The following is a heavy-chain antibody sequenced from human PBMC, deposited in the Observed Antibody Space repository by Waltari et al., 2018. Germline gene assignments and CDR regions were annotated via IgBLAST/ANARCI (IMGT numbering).Heavy chain of an antibody. CDR2: ISSQSTTI. CDR1: GFNFNIYP. Sequence: VQLLESGGGLVQPGGSLRLSCAASGFNFNIYPRNWVRRAPGKGLEWISYISSQSTTIYYADSVNDRFTISRDNAKNSLYLQMNSLRAEATAVYYCARDPLIGSVHGMDVWGQGTTVTVSS. CDR3: ARDPLIGSVHGMDV. D-gene: IGHD1-20*01. V-gene: IGHV3-48*01. J-gene: IGHJ6*02.